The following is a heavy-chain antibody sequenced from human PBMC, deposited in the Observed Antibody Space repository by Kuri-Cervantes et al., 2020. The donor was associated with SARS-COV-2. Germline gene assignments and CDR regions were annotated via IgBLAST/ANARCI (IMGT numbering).Heavy chain of an antibody. CDR3: ARDSQPYSSGWYYQH. J-gene: IGHJ1*01. D-gene: IGHD6-19*01. CDR2: ISYDGSNK. V-gene: IGHV3-30-3*01. Sequence: GESLKISCAASGFTFSSYAMHWVRQAPGKGLEWVAVISYDGSNKYYADSVKGRFTISRDNSKNTLYLQMNSLRAEDTAVYYCARDSQPYSSGWYYQHWGQGTLVTVSS. CDR1: GFTFSSYA.